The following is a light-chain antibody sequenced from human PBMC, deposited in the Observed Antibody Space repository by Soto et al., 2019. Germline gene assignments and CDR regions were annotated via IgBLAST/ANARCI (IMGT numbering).Light chain of an antibody. CDR3: CSYAGSYTIYV. J-gene: IGLJ1*01. Sequence: QSALTQPRSVSGSPGQSVTISCTGTSCDVGGYNYVSWYQQHPGKAPKLMIYDVSKRPSGVPDRFSGSNSGNPASLTISGLQAEDEADYYCCSYAGSYTIYVFGTGTKLTVL. CDR1: SCDVGGYNY. CDR2: DVS. V-gene: IGLV2-11*01.